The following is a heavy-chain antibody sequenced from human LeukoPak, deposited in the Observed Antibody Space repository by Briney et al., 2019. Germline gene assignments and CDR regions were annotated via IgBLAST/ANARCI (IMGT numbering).Heavy chain of an antibody. V-gene: IGHV4-39*01. D-gene: IGHD6-19*01. J-gene: IGHJ5*02. CDR3: ARLVNRFSSSGWYSWFDP. Sequence: PSETLSLTCTVSGGSISSGSYYWGWIRQPPGKGLECIGNIYYSGSTYYNPSLKSRVTISVDTSKNQFSLNLSSVAAADTAVYYCARLVNRFSSSGWYSWFDPWGQGTLVTVSS. CDR1: GGSISSGSYY. CDR2: IYYSGST.